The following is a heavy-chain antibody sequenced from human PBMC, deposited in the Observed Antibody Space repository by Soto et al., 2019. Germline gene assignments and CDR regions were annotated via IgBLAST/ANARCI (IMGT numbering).Heavy chain of an antibody. CDR1: GGSVSSGRFY. CDR2: IYYSGST. V-gene: IGHV4-61*01. Sequence: SETLSLTCTVSGGSVSSGRFYWSWIRQPPGKGLEWIGYIYYSGSTKYDPSLRSRVTISVDTSKNQFSLKLTSVTAADTAVYYCARSGSGSGWLGGQGTLVTVSS. D-gene: IGHD6-19*01. CDR3: ARSGSGSGWL. J-gene: IGHJ4*02.